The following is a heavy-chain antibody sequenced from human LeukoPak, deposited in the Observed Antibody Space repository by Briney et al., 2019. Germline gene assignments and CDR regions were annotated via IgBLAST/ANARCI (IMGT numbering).Heavy chain of an antibody. Sequence: GGSLRLSCAASGFTFSSYGMNWVRQAPGKGLEWVSSISSSSSYIYYADSVKGRFTISRDNAKNSLYLQMNSLRAEDTAVYYCARGGTGYSYGHDFDYWGQGTLVTVSS. CDR1: GFTFSSYG. CDR2: ISSSSSYI. J-gene: IGHJ4*02. V-gene: IGHV3-21*01. CDR3: ARGGTGYSYGHDFDY. D-gene: IGHD5-18*01.